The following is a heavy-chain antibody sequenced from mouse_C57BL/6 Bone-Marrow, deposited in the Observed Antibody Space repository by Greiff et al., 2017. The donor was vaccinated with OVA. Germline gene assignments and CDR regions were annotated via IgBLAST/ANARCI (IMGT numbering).Heavy chain of an antibody. CDR1: GFNIKDDY. CDR3: ARLNLGPRYWYFDV. CDR2: IAPENGDT. D-gene: IGHD4-1*01. Sequence: VQLQQSGAELVRPGASVKLSCTASGFNIKDDYMHWVKQRPEQGLEWIGWIAPENGDTEYASKFQGKATITADTSSNTAYMQFSSLTSEDSAIYYCARLNLGPRYWYFDVWGTGTTVTVSS. V-gene: IGHV14-4*01. J-gene: IGHJ1*03.